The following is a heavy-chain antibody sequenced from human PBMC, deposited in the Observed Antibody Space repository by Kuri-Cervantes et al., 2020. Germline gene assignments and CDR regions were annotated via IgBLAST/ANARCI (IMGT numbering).Heavy chain of an antibody. CDR1: GFIFSSYA. D-gene: IGHD7-27*01. Sequence: GESLKISCAASGFIFSSYAMSWIRQAPGKGLEWVSSISGNGDSTNYADSVKGRFTISRDNSKNTLYLQMNSLKTEDTAVYFCVRIKLGPPTRAFDIWGQGTMVTVSS. CDR2: ISGNGDST. CDR3: VRIKLGPPTRAFDI. J-gene: IGHJ3*02. V-gene: IGHV3-23*01.